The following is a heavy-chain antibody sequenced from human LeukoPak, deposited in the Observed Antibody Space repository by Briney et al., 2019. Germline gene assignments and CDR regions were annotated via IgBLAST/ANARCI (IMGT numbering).Heavy chain of an antibody. CDR2: IYYSGST. J-gene: IGHJ5*02. CDR1: GGSISSYY. CDR3: ARAGSYDSSGYYH. V-gene: IGHV4-59*08. D-gene: IGHD3-22*01. Sequence: SETLSLTCTVSGGSISSYYWSWIRQPPGKGLEWIGYIYYSGSTNYNPSLKSRVTISVDTSKNQFSLELSSVTAADTAVYYCARAGSYDSSGYYHWGQGTLVTVSS.